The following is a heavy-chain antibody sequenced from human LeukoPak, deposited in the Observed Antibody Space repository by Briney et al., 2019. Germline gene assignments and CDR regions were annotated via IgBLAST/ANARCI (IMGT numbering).Heavy chain of an antibody. J-gene: IGHJ3*02. CDR1: GFTFDDYA. D-gene: IGHD3-22*01. Sequence: GGSLRLSCAASGFTFDDYAMHWVRQAPGKDLEWVSGISWNGGNIGYADSVKGRFTISRDNAKNSLYPQMNSLRAEDTALYYCAGRRDVFYYDSSVYYSAFDIWGQGRMVTVSS. V-gene: IGHV3-9*01. CDR2: ISWNGGNI. CDR3: AGRRDVFYYDSSVYYSAFDI.